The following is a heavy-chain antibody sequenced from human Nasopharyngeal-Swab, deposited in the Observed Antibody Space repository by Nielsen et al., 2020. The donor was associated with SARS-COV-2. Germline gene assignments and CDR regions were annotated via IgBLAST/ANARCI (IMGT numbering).Heavy chain of an antibody. V-gene: IGHV3-7*01. CDR2: IKQDGSEK. D-gene: IGHD2-8*01. J-gene: IGHJ3*02. Sequence: WIRQPPGKGLEWVANIKQDGSEKYYVDSVKGRFTISRDNSKNTLYLQMNSLRAEDTAVYYCAREYAYYPYAFDIWGQGTMVTVSS. CDR3: AREYAYYPYAFDI.